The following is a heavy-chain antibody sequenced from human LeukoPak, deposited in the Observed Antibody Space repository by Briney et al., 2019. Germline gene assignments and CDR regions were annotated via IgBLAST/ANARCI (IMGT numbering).Heavy chain of an antibody. CDR1: GFTFRIYG. CDR2: ISGSGGST. D-gene: IGHD5-24*01. CDR3: AKPPYGRDVYNYFDY. Sequence: GGSLRLSGAGSGFTFRIYGMSWVRQAPGKGLEWVSAISGSGGSTYYADSVKGRFTISRDNSKNTLYLQMNSLRVEDTAVYYCAKPPYGRDVYNYFDYWGQGTPVTVSS. V-gene: IGHV3-23*01. J-gene: IGHJ4*02.